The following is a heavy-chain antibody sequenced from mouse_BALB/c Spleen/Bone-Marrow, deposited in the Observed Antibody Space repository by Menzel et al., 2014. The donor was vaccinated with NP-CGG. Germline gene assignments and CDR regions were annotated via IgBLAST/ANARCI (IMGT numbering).Heavy chain of an antibody. J-gene: IGHJ4*01. CDR2: ISTGAGYI. Sequence: EVHLVESGGDLVRPGGSLKLSCAASGFTFSSYGMSWVRQTPDKRLEWVATISTGAGYIYYPGSVKGRFTISRDNAKNTLYLQMSSLKSEDTAMYYCARHRHGNAVSYYAMDLWGQGTSVTVSS. V-gene: IGHV5-6*01. CDR1: GFTFSSYG. CDR3: ARHRHGNAVSYYAMDL. D-gene: IGHD2-1*01.